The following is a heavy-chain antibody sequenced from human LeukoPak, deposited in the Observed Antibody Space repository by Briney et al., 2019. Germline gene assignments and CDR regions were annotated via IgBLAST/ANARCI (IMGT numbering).Heavy chain of an antibody. V-gene: IGHV4-34*01. J-gene: IGHJ4*02. CDR1: GGSFSGYY. D-gene: IGHD4-17*01. CDR2: INHSGST. Sequence: SSETLSLTCAVYGGSFSGYYWSWIRQPPGKGLEWIGEINHSGSTNYNPSLKSRVTISVDTSKNQFSLKLSSVTAADTAVYYCARESGDVLDYWGQGTLVTVSS. CDR3: ARESGDVLDY.